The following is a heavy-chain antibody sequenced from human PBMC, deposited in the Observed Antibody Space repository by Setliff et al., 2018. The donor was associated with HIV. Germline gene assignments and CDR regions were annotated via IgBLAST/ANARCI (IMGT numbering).Heavy chain of an antibody. CDR1: GGSISGNA. CDR3: VRHHDSAFSGDPDWFDR. D-gene: IGHD2-15*01. Sequence: PSETLSLTCSVSGGSISGNAWSWIRQPPGKGLEWIGYSSTSGCTNCNPSLESRVTISVDTSKNQVSLKLRSVTAADTAVYYCVRHHDSAFSGDPDWFDRWGQGSLGTVSS. J-gene: IGHJ5*02. CDR2: SSTSGCT. V-gene: IGHV4-4*08.